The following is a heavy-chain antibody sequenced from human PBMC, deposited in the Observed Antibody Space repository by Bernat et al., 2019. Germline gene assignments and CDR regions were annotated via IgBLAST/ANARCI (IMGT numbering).Heavy chain of an antibody. CDR3: ARDRYSSGWYGTDYYYYGMDV. Sequence: QVQLVESGGGVVQPGRSLRLSCAASGFTFSSYAMHWVRQAPGKGLEWVAVMSSDGSNKKHADSVKGRFTMSRDDFKNTLYLEMNSLRVEDTAVYYCARDRYSSGWYGTDYYYYGMDVWGQGTTVTVSS. CDR1: GFTFSSYA. D-gene: IGHD6-19*01. V-gene: IGHV3-30-3*01. CDR2: MSSDGSNK. J-gene: IGHJ6*02.